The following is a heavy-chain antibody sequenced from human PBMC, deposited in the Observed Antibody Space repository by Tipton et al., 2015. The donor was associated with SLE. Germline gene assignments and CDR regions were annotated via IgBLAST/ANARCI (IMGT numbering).Heavy chain of an antibody. CDR3: AREDWYFDY. CDR1: GFTFTNYW. J-gene: IGHJ4*02. Sequence: SLRLSCAASGFTFTNYWMDWVRQAPGKGLEWVANINKDGGVKYYLDSVKGRFIISRDNAKKSVYLQMNSLRAEDTAVYYCAREDWYFDYWGQGMVVTVSS. CDR2: INKDGGVK. V-gene: IGHV3-7*03. D-gene: IGHD3-9*01.